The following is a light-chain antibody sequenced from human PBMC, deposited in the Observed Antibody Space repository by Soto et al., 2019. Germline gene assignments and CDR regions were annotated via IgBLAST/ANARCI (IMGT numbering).Light chain of an antibody. V-gene: IGKV1-5*03. Sequence: DIQMTQSPSTLSASVGDRVTITCRASHYISTWLAWYQQKPGKAPKLLIYKASTLQSGVPSSFSGSGSGTQFTLTISSLQPDDFATYYYQQYNSIGVTFGQGTRLEIK. J-gene: IGKJ5*01. CDR1: HYISTW. CDR3: QQYNSIGVT. CDR2: KAS.